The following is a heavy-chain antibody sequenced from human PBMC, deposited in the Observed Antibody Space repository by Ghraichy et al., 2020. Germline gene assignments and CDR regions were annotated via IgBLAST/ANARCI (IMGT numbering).Heavy chain of an antibody. CDR3: ARQGSGSYWNWFDP. Sequence: SQTLSLTCTVSGGSISSSSYYWGWIRQPPGKGLEWIGSIYYSGSTYYNPSLKSRVTISVDTSKNQFSLKLSSVTAADTAVYYCARQGSGSYWNWFDPWGQGTLVTVSS. D-gene: IGHD1-26*01. J-gene: IGHJ5*02. V-gene: IGHV4-39*01. CDR1: GGSISSSSYY. CDR2: IYYSGST.